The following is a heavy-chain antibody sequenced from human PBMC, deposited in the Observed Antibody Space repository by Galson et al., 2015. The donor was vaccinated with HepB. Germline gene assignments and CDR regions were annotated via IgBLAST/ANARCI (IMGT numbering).Heavy chain of an antibody. CDR2: MYYSGST. Sequence: ETLSLTCTVSGGSIRSSSYFWGWIRRPPGKGLEWIGSMYYSGSTYYNPSLKSRVTISVDTSKNQFSLNLSSVTAADTAVYYCARLSVPGTGLWNFYNYAMDVWGQGTTLTVSS. D-gene: IGHD6-19*01. CDR1: GGSIRSSSYF. V-gene: IGHV4-39*01. J-gene: IGHJ6*02. CDR3: ARLSVPGTGLWNFYNYAMDV.